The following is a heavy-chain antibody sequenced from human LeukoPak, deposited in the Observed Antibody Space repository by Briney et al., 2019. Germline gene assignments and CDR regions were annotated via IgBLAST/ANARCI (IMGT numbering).Heavy chain of an antibody. D-gene: IGHD3-22*01. CDR3: ARVVSSGYVDY. CDR1: GGTFSSYA. J-gene: IGHJ4*02. Sequence: GSSVKVSCKAPGGTFSSYAISWVRQAPGQGLEWVGGIIPIFGTANYAQKFQGRVTITTDESTSTTYMELSSLRSEDTAVYYCARVVSSGYVDYWGQGTLVTVSS. CDR2: IIPIFGTA. V-gene: IGHV1-69*05.